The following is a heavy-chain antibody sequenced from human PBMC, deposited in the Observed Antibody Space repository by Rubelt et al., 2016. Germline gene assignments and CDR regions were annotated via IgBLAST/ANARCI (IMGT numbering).Heavy chain of an antibody. Sequence: QVQLQESGPGLVKPSETLSLTCTVSGGSISSYYWSWIRQPPGKGLEWIGYIYYSGSTNYNPSLKSRVTISVDTSKNQFSLKLSSVTAADTAVYYCARGRMGFHYYYYGMDVWGQGTTVTVSS. CDR2: IYYSGST. CDR1: GGSISSYY. V-gene: IGHV4-59*01. D-gene: IGHD1-26*01. CDR3: ARGRMGFHYYYYGMDV. J-gene: IGHJ6*02.